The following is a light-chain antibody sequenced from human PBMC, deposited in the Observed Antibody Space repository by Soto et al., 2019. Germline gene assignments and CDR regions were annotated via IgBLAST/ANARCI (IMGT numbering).Light chain of an antibody. J-gene: IGLJ3*02. CDR2: NTY. CDR3: VLYMGSGICV. Sequence: QTVVTQEPSFSVSPGGTVTLTCGLSSGSVSTSYYPSWYQQTPGQSPRTLIYNTYTRSSGVPDRFSGSILGNKAALTIPGAQADDEAHYYCVLYMGSGICVFGGGTKVTVL. V-gene: IGLV8-61*01. CDR1: SGSVSTSYY.